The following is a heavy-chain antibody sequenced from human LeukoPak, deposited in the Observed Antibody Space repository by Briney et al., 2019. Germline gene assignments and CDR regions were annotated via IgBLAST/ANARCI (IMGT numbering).Heavy chain of an antibody. CDR3: ARNGLLWFGVYYYYMDV. J-gene: IGHJ6*03. Sequence: SETLSLTCAVYGGSFSGYYWSWIRQPPGKGLEWIGEINHSGSTNYNPSLKSRVTISVDTSKNQFSLKLSSVTAADTAVYYCARNGLLWFGVYYYYMDVWGKGITVTVSS. V-gene: IGHV4-34*01. CDR2: INHSGST. D-gene: IGHD3-10*01. CDR1: GGSFSGYY.